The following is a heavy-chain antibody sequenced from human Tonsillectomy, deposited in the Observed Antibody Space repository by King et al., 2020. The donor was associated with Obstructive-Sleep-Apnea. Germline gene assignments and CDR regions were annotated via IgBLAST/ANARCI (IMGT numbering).Heavy chain of an antibody. CDR2: ISGSGGGT. J-gene: IGHJ4*02. Sequence: VQLVESGGGLVQPGGSLRLSCAASGFTFSSNAMSWVRQAPGKGLEWVSAISGSGGGTYYADSVKGRFTISRDNSKNTLYLQMNSLRAEDTAVYYCAKSTGVATRGYDYWGQGTLVTVSS. CDR3: AKSTGVATRGYDY. CDR1: GFTFSSNA. D-gene: IGHD5-12*01. V-gene: IGHV3-23*04.